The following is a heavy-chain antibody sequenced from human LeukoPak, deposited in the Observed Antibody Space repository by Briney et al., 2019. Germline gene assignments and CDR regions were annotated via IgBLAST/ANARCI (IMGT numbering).Heavy chain of an antibody. CDR1: GFTFSSYS. J-gene: IGHJ3*02. V-gene: IGHV3-21*01. CDR2: ITSSSSYI. CDR3: ARDWPPGAFDI. Sequence: GGSLRLSCAASGFTFSSYSMNWVRQAPGKGLEWVSSITSSSSYISYADSMKGRFTISRDNAKNSLHLQMNGLRDEDTAVYYCARDWPPGAFDIWGQGTMVTVSS.